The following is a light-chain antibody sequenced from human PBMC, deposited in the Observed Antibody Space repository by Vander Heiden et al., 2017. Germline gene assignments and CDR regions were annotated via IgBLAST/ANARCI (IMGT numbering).Light chain of an antibody. Sequence: SYELTQPPSVSVSPGQTASVTCSGDKLGDKYAHWYQQKPGQSPVLVIHDDRKRPSGIPDRFSGSNSGNTATLTISGTQAMDEADYYCQAWDTNTVVFGGGTRLTVL. CDR3: QAWDTNTVV. V-gene: IGLV3-1*01. CDR1: KLGDKY. CDR2: DDR. J-gene: IGLJ2*01.